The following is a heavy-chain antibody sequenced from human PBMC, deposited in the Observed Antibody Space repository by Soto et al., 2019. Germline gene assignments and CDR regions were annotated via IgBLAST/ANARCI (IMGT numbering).Heavy chain of an antibody. V-gene: IGHV3-23*01. CDR3: AKGRWSPDF. Sequence: EVQMLESGGGLVQPGGSLRLSCAASGFTFSSYGMAWVRQAPGKGLEWVSAISDSGVNTYYAGSVKGRFTISRDNSQNTLFMQLNSLRVEDTAVDYCAKGRWSPDFWGQGTLVSVSS. CDR2: ISDSGVNT. J-gene: IGHJ4*02. CDR1: GFTFSSYG. D-gene: IGHD2-15*01.